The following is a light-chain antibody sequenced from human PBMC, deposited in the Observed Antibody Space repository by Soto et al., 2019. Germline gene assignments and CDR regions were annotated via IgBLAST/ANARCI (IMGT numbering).Light chain of an antibody. J-gene: IGKJ5*01. CDR1: QGISTL. CDR3: QKYSSAPFA. V-gene: IGKV1-27*01. CDR2: AAS. Sequence: DIQMTQSTSSLSASVGDRATITCRASQGISTLLAWYQQKPGKVPKLLIYAASTLQSGVPSRFSGSGSGTDFTLTISSLQPEDVATYYCQKYSSAPFAFGQGTRLEIK.